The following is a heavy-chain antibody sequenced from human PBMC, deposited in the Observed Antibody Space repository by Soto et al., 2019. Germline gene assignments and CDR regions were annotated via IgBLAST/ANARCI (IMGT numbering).Heavy chain of an antibody. Sequence: GGSLRLSCVASGFILSGYDMHWVRQATGEGLEWVSAIGTAGDPYYSGSVKGRFTISRGNAENSVYLQINSLRAGDTAVYYCASPGYDRSGSYFYAMDVWGPGTTVTVSS. CDR1: GFILSGYD. CDR2: IGTAGDP. J-gene: IGHJ6*02. D-gene: IGHD2-2*01. V-gene: IGHV3-13*05. CDR3: ASPGYDRSGSYFYAMDV.